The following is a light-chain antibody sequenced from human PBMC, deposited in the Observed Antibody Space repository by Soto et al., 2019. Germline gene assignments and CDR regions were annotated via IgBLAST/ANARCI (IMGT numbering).Light chain of an antibody. V-gene: IGKV1-33*01. CDR3: QQYGNPPLT. CDR2: DAS. CDR1: QDISNY. Sequence: DIQMTQSPSSLSASVGDRVTITCQASQDISNYLNWYQQKPGKAPKLLIYDASNLEAGVPSRYSGSGSGTDFTLPISSLQPEDIATYYCQQYGNPPLTFGPGTKVDIK. J-gene: IGKJ3*01.